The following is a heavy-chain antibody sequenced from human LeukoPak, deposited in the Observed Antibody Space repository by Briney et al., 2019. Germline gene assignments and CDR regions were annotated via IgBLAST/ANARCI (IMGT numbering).Heavy chain of an antibody. J-gene: IGHJ4*02. CDR2: ISSSSSYI. Sequence: PGGSLRLSCAASGFTFSSYSMNWVRQAPGEGLEWVSSISSSSSYIYYADSVKGRFTISRDNAKNSLNLQMNSLRAEDTAVYYCARGYCCTTSCSSFDYWGQGTLATVSS. CDR3: ARGYCCTTSCSSFDY. D-gene: IGHD2-2*01. V-gene: IGHV3-21*01. CDR1: GFTFSSYS.